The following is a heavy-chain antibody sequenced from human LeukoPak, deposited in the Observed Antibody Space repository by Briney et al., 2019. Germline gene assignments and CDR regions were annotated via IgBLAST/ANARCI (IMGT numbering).Heavy chain of an antibody. Sequence: ASVKVSCKASGYTFTGYYMHWVRQAPGQGLEWMGWINPNSGGTNYAQKFQGRVTMTRDTSISTAYMELSRLRSDDTAVYYCARETGIAAAAFDYWGQGTLVTVSS. CDR1: GYTFTGYY. J-gene: IGHJ4*02. D-gene: IGHD6-13*01. CDR3: ARETGIAAAAFDY. V-gene: IGHV1-2*02. CDR2: INPNSGGT.